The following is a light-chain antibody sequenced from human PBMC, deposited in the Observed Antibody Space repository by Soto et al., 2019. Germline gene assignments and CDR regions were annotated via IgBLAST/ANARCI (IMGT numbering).Light chain of an antibody. CDR3: QQANDWPPT. Sequence: EIVLTQSPATLSLSPGERATLSCRASQSVSSYLAWYQQKPGQAPRLLIYDASNRATGIPDRFSGSGSGTDFTLTISSLQSEDFAVYYCQQANDWPPTFGQGTRV. V-gene: IGKV3-11*01. CDR1: QSVSSY. CDR2: DAS. J-gene: IGKJ1*01.